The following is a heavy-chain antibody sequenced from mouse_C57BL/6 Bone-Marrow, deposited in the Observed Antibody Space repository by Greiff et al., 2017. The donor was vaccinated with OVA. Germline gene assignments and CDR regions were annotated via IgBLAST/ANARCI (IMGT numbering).Heavy chain of an antibody. Sequence: VKLMESGAELVKPGASVEISCKASGYAFSSYWMNWVKQRPGKGLEWIGQIYPGDGDTNYNGKFKGKATLTADKSSSTAYMQLSSLPSADSAVYVCERGEDWGQGTTGTVSA. J-gene: IGHJ2*01. CDR2: IYPGDGDT. V-gene: IGHV1-80*01. CDR1: GYAFSSYW. CDR3: ERGED.